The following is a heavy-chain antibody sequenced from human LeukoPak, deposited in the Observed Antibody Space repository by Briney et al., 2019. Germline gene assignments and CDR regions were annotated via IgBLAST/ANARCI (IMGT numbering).Heavy chain of an antibody. D-gene: IGHD3-9*01. CDR3: ARSPIQKNFDWFLWAFDI. J-gene: IGHJ3*02. Sequence: GGSLRLSCAASGFTFSSYSMNWVRQAPGKGLEWVSSISSSSSYIYYADSVKGRFTISRDNAKNSLYLQMNSLRAEDTAVYYCARSPIQKNFDWFLWAFDIWGQGTMVTVSS. CDR1: GFTFSSYS. V-gene: IGHV3-21*01. CDR2: ISSSSSYI.